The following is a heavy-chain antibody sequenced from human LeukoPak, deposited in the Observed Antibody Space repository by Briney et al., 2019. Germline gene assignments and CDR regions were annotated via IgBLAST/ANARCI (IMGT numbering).Heavy chain of an antibody. CDR3: ARVGPYYGSGSFDF. CDR2: IYFSGST. CDR1: GGSISSSRYY. V-gene: IGHV4-61*05. Sequence: SETLSLTCTVSGGSISSSRYYWGWIRQPPGKGLEWIGCIYFSGSTNYNPSLKSRVTMSIDLSKNQFSLRMTSVTAADTAVYYCARVGPYYGSGSFDFWGQGTLVTVSS. J-gene: IGHJ5*01. D-gene: IGHD3-10*01.